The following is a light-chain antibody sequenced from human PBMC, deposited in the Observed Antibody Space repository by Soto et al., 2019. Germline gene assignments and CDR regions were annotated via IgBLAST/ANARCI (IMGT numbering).Light chain of an antibody. CDR3: SSYSISTAYI. CDR1: SSDVGGYDY. Sequence: QSALTQPASVSGSPGQSITISCTGTSSDVGGYDYVSWYQLHPGKAPKLMVFEVSNRPSGVSSRFSGSKSGNTASLTISGLQAEDEADYFCSSYSISTAYIFGTGTKVTVL. CDR2: EVS. V-gene: IGLV2-14*01. J-gene: IGLJ1*01.